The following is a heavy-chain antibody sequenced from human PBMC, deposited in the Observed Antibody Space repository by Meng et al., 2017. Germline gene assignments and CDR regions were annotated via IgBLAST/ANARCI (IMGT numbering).Heavy chain of an antibody. Sequence: GAWGKESGSSVKVRWKGSGAPFSSYAISWVRQAPGQGLEWMGGIIPIFGTANYAQKFQGRVTITADKSTSTAYMELSSLRSEDTAVYYCASLTGWFDPWGQGTLVTVSS. CDR2: IIPIFGTA. D-gene: IGHD3-10*01. CDR1: GAPFSSYA. CDR3: ASLTGWFDP. J-gene: IGHJ5*02. V-gene: IGHV1-69*06.